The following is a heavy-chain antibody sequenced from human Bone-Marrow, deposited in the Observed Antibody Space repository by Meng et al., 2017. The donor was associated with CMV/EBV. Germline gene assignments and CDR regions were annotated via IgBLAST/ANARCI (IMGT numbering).Heavy chain of an antibody. CDR3: ARGGKGGCSSTSCYYYYGMDV. Sequence: GGSLRLSCAASGFTFSSYAMHWVRQAPGKGLEWVAVISYDGSNKYYADSVKGRFTISRDNSKNTLYLQMNSLRAEDTAVYYCARGGKGGCSSTSCYYYYGMDVWGQGTTVTVSS. V-gene: IGHV3-30-3*01. D-gene: IGHD2-2*01. CDR1: GFTFSSYA. CDR2: ISYDGSNK. J-gene: IGHJ6*02.